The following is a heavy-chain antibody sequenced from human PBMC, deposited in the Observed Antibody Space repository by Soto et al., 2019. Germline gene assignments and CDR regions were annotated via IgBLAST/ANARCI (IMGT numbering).Heavy chain of an antibody. CDR1: GGTFSSYA. V-gene: IGHV1-69*13. J-gene: IGHJ6*02. Sequence: SVKVSCKASGGTFSSYAISWVRPAPGQGLEWMGGIIPIFGTANYAQKFQGRVTITADESTSTAYMELSSLRSEDTAVYYCARVLTMVRGVIISSYYYYYGMDVWGQGTTVTVSS. D-gene: IGHD3-10*01. CDR3: ARVLTMVRGVIISSYYYYYGMDV. CDR2: IIPIFGTA.